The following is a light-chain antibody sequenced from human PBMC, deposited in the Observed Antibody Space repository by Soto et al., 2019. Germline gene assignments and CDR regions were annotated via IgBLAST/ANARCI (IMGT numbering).Light chain of an antibody. CDR3: QQFDNLLLYT. Sequence: DIQMTQSPSSLSASVGDRVIITCQASQDINNYLNWYQHKPGKAPNLLIYDVSYLETGVPSRFSGSGSGTNFTFTISSLQPEDVATYYCQQFDNLLLYTFGQGTKLEIK. CDR1: QDINNY. J-gene: IGKJ2*01. CDR2: DVS. V-gene: IGKV1-33*01.